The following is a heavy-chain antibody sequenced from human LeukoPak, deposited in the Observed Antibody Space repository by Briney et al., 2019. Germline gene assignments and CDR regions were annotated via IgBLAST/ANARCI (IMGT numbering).Heavy chain of an antibody. CDR3: TRDRQSGSHLNFFDS. Sequence: GGSLRLSCAASGFTFSSYAMHWVRQAPGKGLEWVSSISFSGNSIFYADSVKGRFTISRDNAKNSLYLQMNSLRVEDTAVYYCTRDRQSGSHLNFFDSWGQGTLVTVSS. D-gene: IGHD1-26*01. J-gene: IGHJ5*01. CDR2: ISFSGNSI. V-gene: IGHV3-21*01. CDR1: GFTFSSYA.